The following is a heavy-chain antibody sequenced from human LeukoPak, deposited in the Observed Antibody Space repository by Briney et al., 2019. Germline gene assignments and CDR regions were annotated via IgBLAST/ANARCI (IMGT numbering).Heavy chain of an antibody. CDR3: ARLGGAAAGTNGAFDI. V-gene: IGHV5-51*01. J-gene: IGHJ3*02. CDR2: IYPGDSDT. D-gene: IGHD6-13*01. CDR1: GYSFTSYW. Sequence: GEPLKISCKGSGYSFTSYWIGWVRPMPGKGLEWMGIIYPGDSDTRYSPSFQGQVTISADKSISTAYLQWSSLKASDTAMYYCARLGGAAAGTNGAFDIWGQGTMVTVSS.